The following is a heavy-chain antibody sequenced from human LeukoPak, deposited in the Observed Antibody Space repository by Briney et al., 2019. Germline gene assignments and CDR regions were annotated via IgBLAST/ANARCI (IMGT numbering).Heavy chain of an antibody. CDR1: GFTFSSYS. Sequence: GGSLRLSCAASGFTFSSYSMNWVRQAPGKGLEWVSYISSSGSTIYYADSVKGRFTISRDNAKNSLYLQMNSLRAEDTAVYYCAARDDYGDSLIDYWGQGTLVTVSS. CDR2: ISSSGSTI. D-gene: IGHD4-17*01. V-gene: IGHV3-48*04. CDR3: AARDDYGDSLIDY. J-gene: IGHJ4*02.